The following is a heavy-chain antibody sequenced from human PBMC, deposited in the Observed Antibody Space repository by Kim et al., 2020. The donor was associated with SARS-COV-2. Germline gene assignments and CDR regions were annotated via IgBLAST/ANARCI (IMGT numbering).Heavy chain of an antibody. V-gene: IGHV1-3*04. Sequence: ASVKVSCQASGYIFPSYSIHWVRQAPGQRLEWMGWINTGNGNTEYSQKFQGRVTITRDTSASTVHMELSSLRSGDTAVYFCARAEVVAGLYHYFGMDVWGQGTSVTVSS. CDR2: INTGNGNT. D-gene: IGHD6-19*01. CDR3: ARAEVVAGLYHYFGMDV. CDR1: GYIFPSYS. J-gene: IGHJ6*02.